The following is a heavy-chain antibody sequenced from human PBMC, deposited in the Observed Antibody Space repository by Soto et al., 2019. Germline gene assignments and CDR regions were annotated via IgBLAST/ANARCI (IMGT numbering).Heavy chain of an antibody. CDR2: IWYDGSNK. D-gene: IGHD6-19*01. V-gene: IGHV3-33*01. J-gene: IGHJ4*02. CDR1: GFTFSSYG. CDR3: VRDSGWLFDS. Sequence: QVQLVESGGGVVQPGRSLRLSCAASGFTFSSYGMHWVRQAPGKGLEWVAVIWYDGSNKYYADSVKGRFTISRDDSKNTVCLQMNSLRAEDTAVYFCVRDSGWLFDSWGQGTLVTVSS.